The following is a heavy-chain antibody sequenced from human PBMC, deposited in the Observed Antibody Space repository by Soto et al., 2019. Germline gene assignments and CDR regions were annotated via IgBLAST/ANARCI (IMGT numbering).Heavy chain of an antibody. V-gene: IGHV1-69*01. D-gene: IGHD1-26*01. CDR2: IIPIFGTA. CDR1: GGTFSSYA. J-gene: IGHJ6*02. Sequence: QVQLVQSGAEVKKPGSSVKVPCKASGGTFSSYAISWVRQAPGQGLEWMGGIIPIFGTANYAQKFQGRVTITADESTSTAYMELSSLRSEDTAVYYCARPATGWVKTYYYYGMDVWGQGTTVTVSS. CDR3: ARPATGWVKTYYYYGMDV.